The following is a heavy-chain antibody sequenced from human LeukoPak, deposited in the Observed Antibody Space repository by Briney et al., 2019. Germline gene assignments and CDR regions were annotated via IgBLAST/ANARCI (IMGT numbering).Heavy chain of an antibody. V-gene: IGHV4-61*02. J-gene: IGHJ3*02. D-gene: IGHD3-22*01. CDR3: ARGLFDYYDDDAFDI. CDR1: GGSINSGSYS. Sequence: SETLSLTCTVSGGSINSGSYSWTWIRQPAGKGLEWIGRIYASGSTDYKPSLKSRVTISIDMSKNQFSLELSSVTAADTAVYYCARGLFDYYDDDAFDIWGQGTMVTVSS. CDR2: IYASGST.